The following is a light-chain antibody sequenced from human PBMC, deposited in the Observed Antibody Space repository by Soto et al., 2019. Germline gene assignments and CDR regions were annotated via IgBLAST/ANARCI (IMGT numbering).Light chain of an antibody. Sequence: EIVMTQSPAPLSVSPGERATLSCRASQSISSKVGWYQQKPGQPPRLLIYGASTRATGVPPRFSGSGYGAEFTLTISSLQSEDFAVYYCQQYNIWSSITFGQGTRLEIK. J-gene: IGKJ5*01. CDR3: QQYNIWSSIT. CDR1: QSISSK. CDR2: GAS. V-gene: IGKV3-15*01.